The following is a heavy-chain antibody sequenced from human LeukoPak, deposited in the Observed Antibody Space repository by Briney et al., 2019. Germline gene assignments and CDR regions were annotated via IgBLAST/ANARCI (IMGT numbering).Heavy chain of an antibody. CDR2: ISPNSGGT. V-gene: IGHV1-2*04. J-gene: IGHJ3*02. D-gene: IGHD5-18*01. CDR1: GYTFTGYY. Sequence: ASVKVSCKASGYTFTGYYMHWVRQAPGQGLEWMGWISPNSGGTNYAQKFQGWVTMTRDTSISTAYMELSRLRSDDTAVYYCARGVDTAMVEDAFDIWGQGTTVTVSS. CDR3: ARGVDTAMVEDAFDI.